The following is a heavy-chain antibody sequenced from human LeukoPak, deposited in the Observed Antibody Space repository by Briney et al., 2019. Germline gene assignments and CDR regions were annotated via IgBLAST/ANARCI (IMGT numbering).Heavy chain of an antibody. D-gene: IGHD1-1*01. CDR1: GFTFSSYW. V-gene: IGHV3-7*01. CDR2: IKQDGSEK. CDR3: ARQLTPPRKAFDI. Sequence: GGSLRLSCAASGFTFSSYWMSWVRQAPGKGLEWVANIKQDGSEKYYVDSVTGRFTISRDNAKNSLYLQMNSLRAEDTAVYYCARQLTPPRKAFDIWGQGTMVTVSS. J-gene: IGHJ3*02.